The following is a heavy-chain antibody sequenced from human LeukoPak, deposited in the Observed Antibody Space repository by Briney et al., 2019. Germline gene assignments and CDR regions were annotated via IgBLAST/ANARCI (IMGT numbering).Heavy chain of an antibody. CDR1: GYSFTSYW. Sequence: GESLKISCKGSGYSFTSYWIGWVRQMPGRGLGWMGIIYPGDSDTRYSPSFQGQVTISADKTISTAYLQWSSLKASDTAMYYCARRSCSSTSCYYFDYWGQGTLVTVSS. D-gene: IGHD2-2*01. CDR3: ARRSCSSTSCYYFDY. V-gene: IGHV5-51*01. J-gene: IGHJ4*02. CDR2: IYPGDSDT.